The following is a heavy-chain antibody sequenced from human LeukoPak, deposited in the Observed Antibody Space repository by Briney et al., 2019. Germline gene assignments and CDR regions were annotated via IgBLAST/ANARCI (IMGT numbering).Heavy chain of an antibody. CDR1: GGSISSSSYY. CDR2: IYYSGST. D-gene: IGHD1-26*01. V-gene: IGHV4-39*02. J-gene: IGHJ4*02. CDR3: ARESVEWELLGLAFDY. Sequence: SETLSLTCTVSGGSISSSSYYWGWIRQPPGKGLEWIGSIYYSGSTYYNPSLKSRVTISVDTSKNQFSLKLSSVTAADTAVYYCARESVEWELLGLAFDYWGQGTLVTVSS.